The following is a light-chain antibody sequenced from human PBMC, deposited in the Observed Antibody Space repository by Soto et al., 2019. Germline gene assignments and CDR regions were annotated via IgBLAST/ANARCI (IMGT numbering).Light chain of an antibody. CDR3: HSYAGSRTHYF. J-gene: IGLJ1*01. CDR1: SSDVGSYNL. CDR2: EVS. V-gene: IGLV2-23*02. Sequence: QSALTQPASVSASAGQSITISCTGTSSDVGSYNLVSWYQQHPGKAPKLIIYEVSKRPSGVSGRFSGSKSGNTASLTISGLQAEDEADYYCHSYAGSRTHYFFGTGTKVTVL.